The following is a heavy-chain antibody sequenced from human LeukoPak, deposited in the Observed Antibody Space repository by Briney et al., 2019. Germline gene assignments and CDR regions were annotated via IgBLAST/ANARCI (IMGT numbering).Heavy chain of an antibody. Sequence: AGGSLRLSCAASGFTFDDYGMSWVRQAPGKGLEWVSGINWNGGSTGYADSVKGRFTISRDNAKNSLYLQMNSLRAEDTALYYCARDFWSGRPGDYWGQGTLVTVSS. CDR2: INWNGGST. J-gene: IGHJ4*02. CDR1: GFTFDDYG. V-gene: IGHV3-20*04. CDR3: ARDFWSGRPGDY. D-gene: IGHD3-3*01.